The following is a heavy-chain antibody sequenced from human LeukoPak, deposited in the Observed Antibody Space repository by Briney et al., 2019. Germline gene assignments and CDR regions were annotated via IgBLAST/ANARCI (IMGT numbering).Heavy chain of an antibody. D-gene: IGHD2-2*01. CDR3: ASGYQTFDP. V-gene: IGHV4-34*01. CDR1: GGSFSGYY. CDR2: INHSGST. J-gene: IGHJ5*02. Sequence: SETLSLTCAVYGGSFSGYYCSWIRQPPGKGLDWIGEINHSGSTNYNPSLKSRVTISVDTSKNQFSLKLSSVTAADAAVYYCASGYQTFDPWGQGTLVTVSS.